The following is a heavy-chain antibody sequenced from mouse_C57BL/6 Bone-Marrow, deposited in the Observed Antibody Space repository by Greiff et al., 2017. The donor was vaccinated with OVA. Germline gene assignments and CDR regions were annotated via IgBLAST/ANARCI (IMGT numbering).Heavy chain of an antibody. CDR1: GFNIKDDY. D-gene: IGHD2-4*01. V-gene: IGHV14-4*01. CDR2: IDPENGDT. J-gene: IGHJ1*03. Sequence: EVQGVESGAELVRPGASVKLSCTASGFNIKDDYMHWVKQRPEQGLEWIGWIDPENGDTEYASKFQGKATITADTSSNTAYLQLSSLTSEDTAVYYCTTRVMITRYFDVWGTGTTVTVSS. CDR3: TTRVMITRYFDV.